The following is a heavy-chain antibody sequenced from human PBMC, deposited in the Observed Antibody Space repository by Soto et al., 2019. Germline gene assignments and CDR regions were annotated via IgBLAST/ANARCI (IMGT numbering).Heavy chain of an antibody. CDR2: IIPIFGTA. V-gene: IGHV1-69*06. Sequence: SVKVSCKASGGTFSSYAISWVRQAPGQGLEWMGGIIPIFGTANYAQKFQGRVTITADKSTSTAYMELSSLRSEDTAVYYCATRPRLSIVVVTDYFDYWGQGTLVTVSS. CDR1: GGTFSSYA. D-gene: IGHD3-22*01. J-gene: IGHJ4*01. CDR3: ATRPRLSIVVVTDYFDY.